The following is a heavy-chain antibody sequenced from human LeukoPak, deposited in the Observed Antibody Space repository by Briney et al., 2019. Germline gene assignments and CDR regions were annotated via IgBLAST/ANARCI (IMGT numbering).Heavy chain of an antibody. CDR1: GYTFTGYY. D-gene: IGHD3-22*01. Sequence: ASVKVSCKASGYTFTGYYLHWVRQAPGQGLEWMGRINPYSGGTNYAQKFQGRVTMTRDTSISTAYMELSRLRSDDTAGYYCARDAGYYDSSGYHYFDYWGQGTLGTVSS. V-gene: IGHV1-2*06. J-gene: IGHJ4*02. CDR2: INPYSGGT. CDR3: ARDAGYYDSSGYHYFDY.